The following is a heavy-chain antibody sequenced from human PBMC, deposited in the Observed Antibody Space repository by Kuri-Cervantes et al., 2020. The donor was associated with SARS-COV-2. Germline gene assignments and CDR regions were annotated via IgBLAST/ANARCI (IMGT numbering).Heavy chain of an antibody. CDR3: ARIQATTVNADY. J-gene: IGHJ4*02. CDR2: IDWDDDK. Sequence: SGPTLVKPTQTLTLTFTYSGFSLTTSGMCVAWNRQRPGKALEWLARIDWDDDKYYKTSLNTRLSISKDTSKDQVVLTMTNMDPVDPATYYCARIQATTVNADYWGQGTLVTVSS. CDR1: GFSLTTSGMC. D-gene: IGHD4-11*01. V-gene: IGHV2-70*11.